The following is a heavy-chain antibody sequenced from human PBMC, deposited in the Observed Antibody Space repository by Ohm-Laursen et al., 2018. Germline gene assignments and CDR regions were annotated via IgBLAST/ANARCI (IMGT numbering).Heavy chain of an antibody. D-gene: IGHD3-22*01. V-gene: IGHV3-53*01. J-gene: IGHJ4*02. Sequence: SLRLSCSASGFTVNNNHMSWVRQAPGKGLEWVSTIYSGGSLYYTDSVKGRFTISRDNSKNTLYLQLNSLRAEDTAVYFCASSTSGYANDYFDYWGQGTLVTVSS. CDR3: ASSTSGYANDYFDY. CDR2: IYSGGSL. CDR1: GFTVNNNH.